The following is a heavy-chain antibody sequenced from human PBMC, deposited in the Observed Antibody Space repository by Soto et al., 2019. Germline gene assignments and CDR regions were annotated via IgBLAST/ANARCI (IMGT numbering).Heavy chain of an antibody. J-gene: IGHJ6*03. Sequence: GGSLRLSCAASGFTFSSYGMHWVRQAPGKGLEWVAVIWYDGSNKYYADSVKGRFTISRDNSKNTLYLQMNSLRAEDTAVYYCARSGHRVLLWFGDLNYYMDVWGKGTTVTVSS. CDR2: IWYDGSNK. CDR3: ARSGHRVLLWFGDLNYYMDV. CDR1: GFTFSSYG. V-gene: IGHV3-33*01. D-gene: IGHD3-10*01.